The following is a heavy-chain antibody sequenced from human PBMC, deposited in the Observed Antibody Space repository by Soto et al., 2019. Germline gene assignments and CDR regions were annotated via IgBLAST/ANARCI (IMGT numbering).Heavy chain of an antibody. J-gene: IGHJ4*02. CDR2: ISAYNGNT. CDR3: ERDASIAHGSYLDY. CDR1: CYTFTSYG. V-gene: IGHV1-18*04. Sequence: GASVKVSCTASCYTFTSYGISWVRQSPGQGLEWMGCISAYNGNTNYAQRLRGRVTMTTDISTSTAYMELRSLRSDDTAVYYCERDASIAHGSYLDYWGQGTLVTVSS. D-gene: IGHD1-26*01.